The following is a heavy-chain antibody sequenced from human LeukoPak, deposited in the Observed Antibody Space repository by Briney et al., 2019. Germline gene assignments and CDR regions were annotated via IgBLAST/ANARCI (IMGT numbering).Heavy chain of an antibody. D-gene: IGHD1-26*01. Sequence: PSGTLSLTCTVSGGSIRGYYWSWIRQPPGKGLEWLGYIYDSGSTNYNPSLKSRVAISVDTSKNQFSLKLSSVTDADSAVYYCARHLDSGTYPLDYWGQGTLVTVSS. CDR1: GGSIRGYY. V-gene: IGHV4-59*08. CDR2: IYDSGST. CDR3: ARHLDSGTYPLDY. J-gene: IGHJ4*02.